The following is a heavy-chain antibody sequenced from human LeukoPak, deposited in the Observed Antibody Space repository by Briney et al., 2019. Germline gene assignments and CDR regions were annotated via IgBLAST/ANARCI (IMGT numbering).Heavy chain of an antibody. D-gene: IGHD2-2*01. CDR1: GYTFTNSA. V-gene: IGHV1-3*04. Sequence: ASVKVSCKASGYTFTNSAMNWVRQAPGQRLEWMGWINTDNGNTKYSQKFQGRVTITRDTSASTAYMELSSLRSEDTAVYYCAAQLEVVPAAIGYYMDVWGKGTTVTVSS. J-gene: IGHJ6*03. CDR2: INTDNGNT. CDR3: AAQLEVVPAAIGYYMDV.